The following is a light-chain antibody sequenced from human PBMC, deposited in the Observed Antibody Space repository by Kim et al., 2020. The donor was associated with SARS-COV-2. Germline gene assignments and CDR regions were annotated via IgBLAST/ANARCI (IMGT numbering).Light chain of an antibody. CDR1: NLRHYY. Sequence: SSELTQDPAVSVALGQTVRITCQGDNLRHYYASWYQQKPGQAPLLVIYNRDKRPSGVPDRFSASSPGNTASLTITGAQAEDEAEYYCNSRGISEDYAVVF. V-gene: IGLV3-19*01. CDR2: NRD. CDR3: NSRGISEDYAVV. J-gene: IGLJ3*02.